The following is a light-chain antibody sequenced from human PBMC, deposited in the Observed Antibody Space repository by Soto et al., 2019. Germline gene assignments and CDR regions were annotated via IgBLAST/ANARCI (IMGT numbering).Light chain of an antibody. CDR3: QQYNDWPPLT. J-gene: IGKJ4*01. V-gene: IGKV3-15*01. CDR2: GAS. CDR1: HNVNSN. Sequence: EVVMTQSPVTLSVSPGERATLSCRASHNVNSNLAWYRQKPGQAPRLLIYGASTRATGIPDRFSGSGSGTEFTLTISSLQSEEFAVYYCQQYNDWPPLTFGGGTKVEI.